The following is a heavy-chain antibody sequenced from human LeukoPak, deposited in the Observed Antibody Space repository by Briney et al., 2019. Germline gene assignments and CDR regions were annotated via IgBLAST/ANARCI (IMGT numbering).Heavy chain of an antibody. CDR2: ISSSSSYI. D-gene: IGHD6-13*01. CDR3: ARDFGIAARRYFDY. Sequence: GGSLRLSCAASGFTLSSYAMSWVRQAPGKGLEWVSSISSSSSYIYYADSVKGRFTISRDNAKNSLYLQMNSLRAEDTAVYYCARDFGIAARRYFDYWGQGTLVTVSS. V-gene: IGHV3-21*01. J-gene: IGHJ4*02. CDR1: GFTLSSYA.